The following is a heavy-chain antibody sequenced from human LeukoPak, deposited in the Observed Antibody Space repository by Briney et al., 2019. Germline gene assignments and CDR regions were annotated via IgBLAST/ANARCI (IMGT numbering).Heavy chain of an antibody. D-gene: IGHD3-10*01. V-gene: IGHV3-48*01. J-gene: IGHJ6*02. CDR3: AREDYYGAVPYYYYGMDV. Sequence: PGGSLRLSCAASGFTFSSYSMNWVRQAPGKGLEWVSYISSSSSTIYYAYSVKGRFTISRENAKNSLYLQSNSLRAEHTAVYYCAREDYYGAVPYYYYGMDVCGQGTTVTLSS. CDR1: GFTFSSYS. CDR2: ISSSSSTI.